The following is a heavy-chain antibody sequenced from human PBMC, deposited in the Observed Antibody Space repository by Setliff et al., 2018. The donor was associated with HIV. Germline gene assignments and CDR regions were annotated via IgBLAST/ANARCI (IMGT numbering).Heavy chain of an antibody. CDR1: GGTFSSYA. D-gene: IGHD3-3*02. Sequence: GASVKVSCKASGGTFSSYAISWVRQAPGQGLEWMGGIIPIFGTANYAQKFQGRVTITTDESTSTAYMELSSLRSEDTAVYYCARGTAPRPASVLEFLEWLFPNWFDPWGQGTLVTVSS. CDR2: IIPIFGTA. J-gene: IGHJ5*02. CDR3: ARGTAPRPASVLEFLEWLFPNWFDP. V-gene: IGHV1-69*05.